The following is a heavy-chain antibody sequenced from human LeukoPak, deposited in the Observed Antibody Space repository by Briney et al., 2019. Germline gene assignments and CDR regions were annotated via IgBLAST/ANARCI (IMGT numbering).Heavy chain of an antibody. CDR1: GYTFTDYH. Sequence: ASVKVSCKASGYTFTDYHIHWVRQAPGQGLQWMGWINPNTGGTSYAHSFQGRVTMTRDTSVSTAYMELTSLRSDGTAVYYCARDSVDGSGTYYSESPDYWGQGTLVTVSS. D-gene: IGHD3-10*01. CDR2: INPNTGGT. V-gene: IGHV1-2*02. CDR3: ARDSVDGSGTYYSESPDY. J-gene: IGHJ4*02.